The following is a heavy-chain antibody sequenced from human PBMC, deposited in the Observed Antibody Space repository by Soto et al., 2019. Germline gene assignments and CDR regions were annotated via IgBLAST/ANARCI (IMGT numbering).Heavy chain of an antibody. V-gene: IGHV3-23*01. CDR3: AKCAGSGWYPDY. J-gene: IGHJ4*02. Sequence: EVQLLESAGGLVQPGGSLSLSCAASGFTFSSYAIRWVRQAPGKGLEWVSAISGSGGNTYYADSVKGRFTISRDNSNNTLFLQLNSLRAEDTAVYYCAKCAGSGWYPDYCGQATLVTVSS. CDR1: GFTFSSYA. D-gene: IGHD6-19*01. CDR2: ISGSGGNT.